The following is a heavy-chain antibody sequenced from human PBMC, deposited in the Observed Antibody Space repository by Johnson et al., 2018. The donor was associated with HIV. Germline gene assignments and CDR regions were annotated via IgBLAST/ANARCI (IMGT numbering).Heavy chain of an antibody. CDR2: ISSSGSTI. J-gene: IGHJ3*02. CDR1: GFTFSDYY. CDR3: ARDHIRGYDSPNDAFDI. V-gene: IGHV3-11*04. D-gene: IGHD3-22*01. Sequence: QMQLVESGGGLVKPGGSLRLSCAASGFTFSDYYMSWIRQAPGKGLEWVSYISSSGSTIFYADSVKGRFTISRDNAKNSLYLQMNSLRADDTAVYYCARDHIRGYDSPNDAFDIWGQGTMVTVSS.